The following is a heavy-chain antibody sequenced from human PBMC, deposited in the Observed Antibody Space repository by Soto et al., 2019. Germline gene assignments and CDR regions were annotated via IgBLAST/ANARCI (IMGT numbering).Heavy chain of an antibody. J-gene: IGHJ4*02. CDR3: ARGVPPDY. Sequence: SETLSLTCTVSGGSIRDYYWSWIRQPPGKGLEWIGYVFDSGNTNYNPSLKSRVTISVDTSKNQFSLELTSVTATDTAVYYCARGVPPDYWGQGTLVTVS. V-gene: IGHV4-59*01. CDR2: VFDSGNT. CDR1: GGSIRDYY.